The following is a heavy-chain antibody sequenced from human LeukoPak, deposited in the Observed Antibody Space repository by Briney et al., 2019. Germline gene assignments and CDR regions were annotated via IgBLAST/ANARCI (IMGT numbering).Heavy chain of an antibody. V-gene: IGHV1-46*01. CDR2: INPSGGST. D-gene: IGHD3-22*01. CDR1: GYTFTSYY. J-gene: IGHJ4*02. CDR3: ALSSGYFRSFDY. Sequence: ASVKVSCKASGYTFTSYYMHWVRQAPGQALEWMGIINPSGGSTSYAQKFQGRVTMTRDMSTSTVYMELSSLRSEDTAVYYCALSSGYFRSFDYWGQGTLVTVSS.